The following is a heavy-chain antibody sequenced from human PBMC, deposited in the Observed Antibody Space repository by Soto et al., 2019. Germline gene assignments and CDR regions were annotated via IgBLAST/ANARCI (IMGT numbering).Heavy chain of an antibody. J-gene: IGHJ5*02. D-gene: IGHD6-19*01. Sequence: ASVKVSCKASGGTFSSYAISWVRQAPGQGLEWMGGIIPIFGTANYAQKFQGRVTITADESTGTAYMELSSLRSEDTAVYSAARVRLSSYSSLGWESDWFDPWGQGTLVTVSS. CDR2: IIPIFGTA. CDR3: ARVRLSSYSSLGWESDWFDP. V-gene: IGHV1-69*13. CDR1: GGTFSSYA.